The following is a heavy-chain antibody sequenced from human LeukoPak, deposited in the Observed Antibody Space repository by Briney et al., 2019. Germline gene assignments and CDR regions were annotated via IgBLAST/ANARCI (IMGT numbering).Heavy chain of an antibody. Sequence: ASVKVSCKASGYIFTTYGITWVRQAPGQGLAWMGWISVYNDNTYYSQKLQGRVTMTTDTSTSTAYMELRSLRSDDTAVYYCARSMVTIPIPGGYWGQGTLVTVSS. CDR1: GYIFTTYG. CDR2: ISVYNDNT. J-gene: IGHJ4*02. V-gene: IGHV1-18*01. D-gene: IGHD5-24*01. CDR3: ARSMVTIPIPGGY.